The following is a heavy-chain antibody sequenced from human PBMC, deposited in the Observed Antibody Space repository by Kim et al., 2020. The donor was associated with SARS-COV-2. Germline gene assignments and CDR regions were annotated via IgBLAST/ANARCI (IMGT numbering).Heavy chain of an antibody. CDR3: AKDLLTGYYIPTGAFDY. V-gene: IGHV3-23*01. J-gene: IGHJ4*02. CDR2: ISGSGGST. D-gene: IGHD3-9*01. Sequence: GGSLRLSCAASGFTFSSYAMSWVRQAPGKGLEWVSAISGSGGSTYYADSVKGRFTISRDNSKNTLYLQMNSLRAEDTAVYYCAKDLLTGYYIPTGAFDYWGQGTLVTVSS. CDR1: GFTFSSYA.